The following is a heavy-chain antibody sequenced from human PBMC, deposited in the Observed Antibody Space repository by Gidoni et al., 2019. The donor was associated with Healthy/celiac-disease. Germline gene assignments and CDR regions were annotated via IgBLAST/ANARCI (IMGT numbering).Heavy chain of an antibody. V-gene: IGHV3-21*01. CDR2: ISSSSSYI. CDR3: ARENDILTAFDY. J-gene: IGHJ4*02. CDR1: GFTFSSYS. D-gene: IGHD3-9*01. Sequence: EVQLVESGGGLVKPGGSLRLYCAASGFTFSSYSMNWVRQAPGKGLEWVSSISSSSSYIYYADSVKGRFTISRDNAKNSLYLQMNSLRAEDTAVYYCARENDILTAFDYWGQGTLVTVSS.